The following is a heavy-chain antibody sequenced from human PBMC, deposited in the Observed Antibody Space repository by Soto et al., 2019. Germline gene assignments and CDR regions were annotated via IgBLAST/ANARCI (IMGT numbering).Heavy chain of an antibody. D-gene: IGHD2-2*01. CDR1: GGTFSGYY. CDR2: INHSGST. CDR3: ARRGDCSDTSCLTFGY. Sequence: QVQLQQWGAGLSKPSETLSLTCAVYGGTFSGYYWSWIRQPPGKGLEWIGEINHSGSTNYNPSLKSRVTISVDTSKNQFSLRLSSVTAADTAVYYCARRGDCSDTSCLTFGYWGQGTLVTVSS. J-gene: IGHJ4*02. V-gene: IGHV4-34*01.